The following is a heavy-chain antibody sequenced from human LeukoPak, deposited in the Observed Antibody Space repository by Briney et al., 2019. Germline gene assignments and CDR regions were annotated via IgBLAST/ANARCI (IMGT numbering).Heavy chain of an antibody. J-gene: IGHJ4*02. Sequence: ASVKVSCKASGYTFTSYAMHWVRQAPGQRLEWMGWINAGNGNTKYSQKFQGRVTITRDTSASTAYMELSSLRSDDTAVYYCAREEGRDGYNFDYWGQGTLVTVSS. CDR2: INAGNGNT. D-gene: IGHD5-24*01. CDR3: AREEGRDGYNFDY. V-gene: IGHV1-3*01. CDR1: GYTFTSYA.